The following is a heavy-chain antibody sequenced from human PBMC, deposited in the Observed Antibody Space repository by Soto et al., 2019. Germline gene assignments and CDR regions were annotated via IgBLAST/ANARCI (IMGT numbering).Heavy chain of an antibody. Sequence: GGSLRLSCAASGFTFSSYAMSWVRQAPGKGLEWVSAISGSGGSTYYADSVKGRFTISRDNSKNTLYQQMNSLRAEDTAVYYCAKDWSHYGSGSYYVDVWGQGTTVTVSS. CDR1: GFTFSSYA. J-gene: IGHJ6*02. V-gene: IGHV3-23*01. CDR3: AKDWSHYGSGSYYVDV. CDR2: ISGSGGST. D-gene: IGHD3-10*01.